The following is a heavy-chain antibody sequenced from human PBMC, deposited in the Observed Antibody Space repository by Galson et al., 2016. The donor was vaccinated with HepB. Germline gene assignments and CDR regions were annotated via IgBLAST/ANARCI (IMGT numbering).Heavy chain of an antibody. J-gene: IGHJ4*02. CDR1: GFTFSSYS. CDR3: ARGGSTGDY. CDR2: ISSTSIYI. V-gene: IGHV3-21*01. D-gene: IGHD6-19*01. Sequence: SLRLSCAASGFTFSSYSMNWVRQAPGKGLEWVSSISSTSIYIYYAESVKGRFTITRDNAKNSLHLQMNSLRAGDTAVYYCARGGSTGDYWGQGSLVTVSS.